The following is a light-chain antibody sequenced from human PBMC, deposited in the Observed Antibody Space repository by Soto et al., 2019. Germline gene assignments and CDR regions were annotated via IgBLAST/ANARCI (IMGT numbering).Light chain of an antibody. Sequence: QGVVTQPPSVSGAPGQRVTISCTGSSSNIGAGYEVHWYQQLPGTAPKLLIYGDTNRPSGVPDRFSGSKSGTSASLAITRLQAEDEAEYYCQSYDNSLSAHVVFGGGTKLTVL. J-gene: IGLJ2*01. CDR3: QSYDNSLSAHVV. CDR2: GDT. V-gene: IGLV1-40*01. CDR1: SSNIGAGYE.